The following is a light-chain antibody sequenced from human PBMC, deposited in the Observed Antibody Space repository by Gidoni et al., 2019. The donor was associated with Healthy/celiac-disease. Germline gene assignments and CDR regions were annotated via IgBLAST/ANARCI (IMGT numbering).Light chain of an antibody. V-gene: IGKV1-6*01. J-gene: IGKJ1*01. CDR1: QGIRND. Sequence: GDRVTITCRASQGIRNDLGWYQQKPGKAPKLLIYAASSLQSGVPSRFSGSGSGTDFTLTISSLQPEDFATYYCLQDYNYPRTFGQGTKVEIK. CDR3: LQDYNYPRT. CDR2: AAS.